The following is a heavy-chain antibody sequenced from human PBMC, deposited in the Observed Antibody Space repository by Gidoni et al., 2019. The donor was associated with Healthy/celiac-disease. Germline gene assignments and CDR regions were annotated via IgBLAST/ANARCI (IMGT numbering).Heavy chain of an antibody. CDR1: GGSISSSSYY. J-gene: IGHJ2*01. D-gene: IGHD2-2*02. CDR2: IYYSGST. CDR3: ARGEGSLDPYCSSTSCYSYWYFDL. Sequence: QLHLQESGPRLVKPSETLSLTCTVSGGSISSSSYYWGWIRLPPGTGLEWIGSIYYSGSTYYNPCLKSRVTISVDTSKNQFSLKLSSVTAADTAVYYCARGEGSLDPYCSSTSCYSYWYFDLWGRGTLVTVSS. V-gene: IGHV4-39*07.